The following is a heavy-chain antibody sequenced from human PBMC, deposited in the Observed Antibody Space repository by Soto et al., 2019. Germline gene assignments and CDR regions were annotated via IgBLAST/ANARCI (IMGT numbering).Heavy chain of an antibody. CDR1: GFTFSSHA. D-gene: IGHD6-13*01. J-gene: IGHJ4*02. CDR3: AKDLGYSSSWGPYYFDY. CDR2: ISGSGGST. V-gene: IGHV3-23*01. Sequence: GLPMRLPYAAAGFTFSSHAMSWVRQAPGKGLEWVSAISGSGGSTYYADSVKGRFTISRDNSKNTLYLQMNSLRAEDTAVYYCAKDLGYSSSWGPYYFDYWGQGTLVTVSS.